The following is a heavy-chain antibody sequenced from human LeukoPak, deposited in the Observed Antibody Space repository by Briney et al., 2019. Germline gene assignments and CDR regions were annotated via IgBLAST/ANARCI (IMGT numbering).Heavy chain of an antibody. Sequence: ASVKVSCKASGLTFSNYGITWVRQAPGQGLEWVGWISAYDGNTNYAQKFQGRVTITRNTSISTAYMELSSLRSEDTAVYYCARGLYDSSGGDAFDIWGQGTMVTVSS. CDR3: ARGLYDSSGGDAFDI. CDR1: GLTFSNYG. CDR2: ISAYDGNT. D-gene: IGHD3-22*01. V-gene: IGHV1-8*03. J-gene: IGHJ3*02.